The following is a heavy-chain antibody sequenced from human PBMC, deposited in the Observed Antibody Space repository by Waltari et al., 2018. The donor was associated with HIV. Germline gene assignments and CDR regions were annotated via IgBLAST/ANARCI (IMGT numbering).Heavy chain of an antibody. D-gene: IGHD6-6*01. J-gene: IGHJ6*02. CDR3: ARPSTSSPVYHYGLDV. CDR1: GFSSSIYW. Sequence: EVKLAESGGDLVQPGGSLRLSCSASGFSSSIYWMTWVRQAPGRGLEWVANINQDGSEKYYVGSVKGRFTVSRDNAKNSLYLQMNNVRGDDTAVYYCARPSTSSPVYHYGLDVWGQGTTVTVSS. CDR2: INQDGSEK. V-gene: IGHV3-7*01.